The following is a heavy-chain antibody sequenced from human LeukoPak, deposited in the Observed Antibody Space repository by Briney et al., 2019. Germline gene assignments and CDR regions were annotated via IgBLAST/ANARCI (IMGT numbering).Heavy chain of an antibody. CDR1: GGTFSSYA. CDR2: IIPILGIA. V-gene: IGHV1-69*04. Sequence: SVKVSCKASGGTFSSYAISWVRQAPGQGLEWMGRIIPILGIANYAQKFQGRVTITADKSTSTAYMELSSLRSEDTAVYYCARDPGGYCSSTSCFKNQPDYYYGMDVWGQGTTVTVSS. CDR3: ARDPGGYCSSTSCFKNQPDYYYGMDV. J-gene: IGHJ6*02. D-gene: IGHD2-2*01.